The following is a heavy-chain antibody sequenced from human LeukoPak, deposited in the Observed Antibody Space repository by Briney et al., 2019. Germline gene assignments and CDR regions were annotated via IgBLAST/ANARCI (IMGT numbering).Heavy chain of an antibody. J-gene: IGHJ4*02. D-gene: IGHD6-13*01. CDR2: INHSGST. Sequence: SETLSLTCTVYGGSFSGYYWSWIRQPPGKGLEWIGEINHSGSTNYNPSLKSRVTISVDTSKNQFSLKLSSVTAADTAVYYCARGYSSTRFDYWGQGTLVTVSS. CDR3: ARGYSSTRFDY. CDR1: GGSFSGYY. V-gene: IGHV4-34*01.